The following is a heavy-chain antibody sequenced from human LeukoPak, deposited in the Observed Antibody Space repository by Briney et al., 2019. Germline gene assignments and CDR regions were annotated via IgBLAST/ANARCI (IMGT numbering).Heavy chain of an antibody. D-gene: IGHD2-15*01. CDR3: ARTRIGYCSGGSCYRYPFDY. J-gene: IGHJ4*02. CDR1: GFTFSSYS. V-gene: IGHV3-48*01. CDR2: ISSSSSTI. Sequence: GGSLRLTCAASGFTFSSYSMNWVRQAPGKGLYWVSYISSSSSTIYYADSVKGRFTISRDNAKNSLYLQMNSLRGEDTAVYYCARTRIGYCSGGSCYRYPFDYWGQGTLVTVSS.